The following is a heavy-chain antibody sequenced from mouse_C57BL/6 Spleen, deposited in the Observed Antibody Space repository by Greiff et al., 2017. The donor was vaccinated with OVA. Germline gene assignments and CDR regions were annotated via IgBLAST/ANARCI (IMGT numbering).Heavy chain of an antibody. V-gene: IGHV1-64*01. CDR3: ARLHYYGSSYYAMDY. D-gene: IGHD1-1*01. Sequence: QVQLQQPGAELVKPGASVKLSCKASGYTFTSYWMHWVKQRPGQGLEWIGMIHPNSGSTNYNEKFKSKATLTVDKSSSTAYIQLSSLTSEDSAVYDCARLHYYGSSYYAMDYWGQGTSVTVSS. J-gene: IGHJ4*01. CDR1: GYTFTSYW. CDR2: IHPNSGST.